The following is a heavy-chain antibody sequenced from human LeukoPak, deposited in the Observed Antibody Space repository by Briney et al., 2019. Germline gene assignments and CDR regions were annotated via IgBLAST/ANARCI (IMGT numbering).Heavy chain of an antibody. CDR3: ARANGIAVAGTVEGYYYMDV. Sequence: GASVKVSCKAAGGTFSSYAISWVRQVPGQGLEWMGGIIPIFGTANYAQKFQGRVTITADESTSTAYMELSSLRSEDTAVYYCARANGIAVAGTVEGYYYMDVWGKGTTVTISS. CDR1: GGTFSSYA. J-gene: IGHJ6*03. CDR2: IIPIFGTA. V-gene: IGHV1-69*13. D-gene: IGHD6-19*01.